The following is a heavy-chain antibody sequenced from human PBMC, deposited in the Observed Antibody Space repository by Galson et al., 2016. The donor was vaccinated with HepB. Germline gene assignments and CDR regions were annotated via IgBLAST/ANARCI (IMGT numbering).Heavy chain of an antibody. J-gene: IGHJ4*02. CDR1: GFTFSSYW. D-gene: IGHD3-3*02. CDR3: ARGHDANSFILDY. V-gene: IGHV3-74*01. Sequence: SLRLSCAASGFTFSSYWMNWFRQAPGKGLVWVSRINSDGSSTTYADSVKGRFTISRENAKNTLYLQMSSLRAEDTAVYYCARGHDANSFILDYWGQGTLVTVSS. CDR2: INSDGSST.